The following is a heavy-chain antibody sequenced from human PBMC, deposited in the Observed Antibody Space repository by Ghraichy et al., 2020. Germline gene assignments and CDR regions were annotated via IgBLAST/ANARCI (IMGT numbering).Heavy chain of an antibody. D-gene: IGHD5-18*01. CDR3: AKDLGRGYRYGLDFDY. CDR2: ISGSGGST. CDR1: GFTFTSYA. V-gene: IGHV3-23*01. J-gene: IGHJ4*02. Sequence: GGSLRLSCAASGFTFTSYAMSWVRQAPGKGLEWVSAISGSGGSTFYPDSVRGRFTISRDNSKNTLNLQMNSLRAEDTAIYYCAKDLGRGYRYGLDFDYWGQGTLVTVSS.